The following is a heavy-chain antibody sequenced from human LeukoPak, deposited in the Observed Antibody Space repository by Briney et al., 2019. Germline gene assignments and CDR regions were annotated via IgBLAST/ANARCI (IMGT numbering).Heavy chain of an antibody. CDR3: ARGGIAVAGTRD. CDR2: IYYSGST. V-gene: IGHV4-59*01. D-gene: IGHD6-19*01. CDR1: GGSISSYY. Sequence: SETLSLTCTVSGGSISSYYWSWIRQPPGKGLEWIGYIYYSGSTNYNPSLKSRVTISVDTSKNQFSLKLSSVTAADTAVYYCARGGIAVAGTRDWGQGTLVTVSS. J-gene: IGHJ4*02.